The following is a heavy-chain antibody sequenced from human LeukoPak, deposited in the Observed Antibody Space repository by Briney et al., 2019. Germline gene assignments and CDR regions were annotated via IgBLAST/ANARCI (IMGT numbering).Heavy chain of an antibody. CDR1: GGSISSYY. J-gene: IGHJ4*02. D-gene: IGHD5-12*01. Sequence: SETLSLTCTVSGGSISSYYWSWIRQPPGKGLEWIGEINHSGSTNYNPSLKSRVTISVDTSKNQFSLKLSSVTAADTAVYYCARGPQRGYSGYEQTGYFDYWGQGTLVTVSS. V-gene: IGHV4-34*01. CDR3: ARGPQRGYSGYEQTGYFDY. CDR2: INHSGST.